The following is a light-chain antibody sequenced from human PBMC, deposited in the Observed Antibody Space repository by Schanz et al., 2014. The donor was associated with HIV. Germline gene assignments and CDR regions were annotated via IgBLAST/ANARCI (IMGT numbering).Light chain of an antibody. CDR1: TSNIANNF. CDR2: DNI. Sequence: QSVLTQPPSVSAAPGQRVTISCSGSTSNIANNFVSWYQQLPGTAPKLLIYDNIYRPSGIPDRFSGSKSGTSATLGITGLQTGDEADYYCASWDSSLSVLLFGGGTKLTVL. V-gene: IGLV1-51*01. CDR3: ASWDSSLSVLL. J-gene: IGLJ2*01.